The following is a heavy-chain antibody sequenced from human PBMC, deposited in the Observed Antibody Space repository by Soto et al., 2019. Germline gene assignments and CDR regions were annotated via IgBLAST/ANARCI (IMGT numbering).Heavy chain of an antibody. CDR3: AKVMGSSWYVDAFDI. J-gene: IGHJ3*02. CDR1: GFTFSSYA. D-gene: IGHD6-13*01. CDR2: ISGSGGST. V-gene: IGHV3-23*01. Sequence: PGGSLSLSCAASGFTFSSYAMSWVRQAPGKGLEWVSAISGSGGSTYYADSVKGRFTISRDNSKNTLYLQMNSLRAEDTAVYYCAKVMGSSWYVDAFDIWGQGTMVTVSS.